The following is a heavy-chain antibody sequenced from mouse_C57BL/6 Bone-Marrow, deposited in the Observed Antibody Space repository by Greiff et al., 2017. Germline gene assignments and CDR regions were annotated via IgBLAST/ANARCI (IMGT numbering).Heavy chain of an antibody. Sequence: QVQLQQSGAELARPGASVKLSCKASGYTFTSYGISWVKQRTGQGLEWIGEIYPRSGNTYYNEKFKGKATLTADKSSSTAYMELRSLTSEDSAVYFCARRDSSEAMDYWGQGTSVTVSS. J-gene: IGHJ4*01. CDR3: ARRDSSEAMDY. V-gene: IGHV1-81*01. CDR1: GYTFTSYG. D-gene: IGHD3-2*02. CDR2: IYPRSGNT.